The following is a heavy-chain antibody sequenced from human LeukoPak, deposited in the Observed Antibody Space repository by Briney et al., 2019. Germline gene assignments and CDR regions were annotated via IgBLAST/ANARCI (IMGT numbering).Heavy chain of an antibody. D-gene: IGHD1-26*01. V-gene: IGHV4-59*11. CDR1: GVSISSHY. CDR3: ARGGSYFDY. CDR2: IFYSRST. J-gene: IGHJ4*02. Sequence: PSETLSLTCSVPGVSISSHYWSWIRQPPGKGLEWIGYIFYSRSTNYNPSLKSRVTISVDTSKNHFSLKLSSVTAADTAVYYCARGGSYFDYWGQGTLVTVSS.